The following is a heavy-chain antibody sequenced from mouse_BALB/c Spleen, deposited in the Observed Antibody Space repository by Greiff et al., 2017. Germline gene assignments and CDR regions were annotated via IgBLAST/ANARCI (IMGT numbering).Heavy chain of an antibody. D-gene: IGHD4-1*01. CDR1: GFTFSSYA. Sequence: EVKLMESGGGLVKPGGSLKLSCAASGFTFSSYAMSWVRQSPEKRLEWVAEISSGGSYTYYPDTVTGRFTISRDNAKNTLYLEMSSLRSEDTAMYYCARVGLGRNAMDYWGQGTSVTVSS. CDR2: ISSGGSYT. J-gene: IGHJ4*01. CDR3: ARVGLGRNAMDY. V-gene: IGHV5-9-4*01.